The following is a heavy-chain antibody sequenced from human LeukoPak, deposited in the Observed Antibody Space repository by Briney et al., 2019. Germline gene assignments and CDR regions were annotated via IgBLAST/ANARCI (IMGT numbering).Heavy chain of an antibody. Sequence: ASVKVSCKASGGTCSSYAISWVRQAPGQGLEWMGGIIPIFGTANYAQKFQGRVTITTDESTSTAYMELSSLRSEDTAVYYCARPQNYCGGDCYSYAFDIWGQGTMVTVSS. CDR1: GGTCSSYA. J-gene: IGHJ3*02. CDR2: IIPIFGTA. D-gene: IGHD2-21*02. CDR3: ARPQNYCGGDCYSYAFDI. V-gene: IGHV1-69*05.